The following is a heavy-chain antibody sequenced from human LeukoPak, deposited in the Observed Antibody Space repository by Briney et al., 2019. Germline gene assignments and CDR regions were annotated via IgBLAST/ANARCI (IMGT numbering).Heavy chain of an antibody. CDR3: ANPRTSSSWYYFDY. J-gene: IGHJ4*02. CDR2: ISYDVGKK. D-gene: IGHD6-13*01. CDR1: GFTFSSYG. Sequence: GGSLRLSCAASGFTFSSYGMHWVRQAPGKGLEWVAVISYDVGKKYYADSVKGRFTISRDNSKNTLYLQMNSLRAEDTAVYYCANPRTSSSWYYFDYWGQGTLVTVSS. V-gene: IGHV3-30*18.